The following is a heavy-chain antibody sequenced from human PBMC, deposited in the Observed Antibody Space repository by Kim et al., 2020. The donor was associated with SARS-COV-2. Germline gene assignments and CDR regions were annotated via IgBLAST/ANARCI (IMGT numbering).Heavy chain of an antibody. CDR3: ASQRKSEIVVVPAVPRYWYFDL. CDR2: IIPIFGTA. D-gene: IGHD2-2*01. J-gene: IGHJ2*01. V-gene: IGHV1-69*13. Sequence: SVKVSCKASGGTFSSYAISWVRQAPGQGLEWMGGIIPIFGTANYAQKFQGRVTITADESTSTAYMELSSLRSEDTAVYYCASQRKSEIVVVPAVPRYWYFDLWGRGTLVTVSS. CDR1: GGTFSSYA.